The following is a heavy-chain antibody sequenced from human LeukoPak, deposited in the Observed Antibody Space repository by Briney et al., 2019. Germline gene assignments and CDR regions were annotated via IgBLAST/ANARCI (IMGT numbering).Heavy chain of an antibody. J-gene: IGHJ4*02. CDR1: GGSITSGVNY. V-gene: IGHV4-31*03. D-gene: IGHD4-17*01. CDR2: IYYSGTT. Sequence: PSETLSPTCTASGGSITSGVNYWSWVRQHPGKGLEWIGCIYYSGTTYYHPSLTSRVAISVDTSKNQFSLKLSSVTAADTAVYYCARSGTVTTWNYWGQGTLVTVSS. CDR3: ARSGTVTTWNY.